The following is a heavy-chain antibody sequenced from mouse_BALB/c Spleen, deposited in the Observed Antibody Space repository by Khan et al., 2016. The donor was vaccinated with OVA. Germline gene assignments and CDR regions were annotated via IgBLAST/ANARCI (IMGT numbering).Heavy chain of an antibody. CDR2: IDPETGGT. CDR3: TRSYYGSSGCDY. V-gene: IGHV1-15*01. Sequence: QVQLQQSGAELVRPGASVTLSCKASGYTFTDYEMHWVKQTPVHGLEWIGAIDPETGGTAYNQKLKGKATLPADKSSSTAYMELRSLTSADSAVESCTRSYYGSSGCDYWGQGTTLTVSS. J-gene: IGHJ2*01. D-gene: IGHD1-1*01. CDR1: GYTFTDYE.